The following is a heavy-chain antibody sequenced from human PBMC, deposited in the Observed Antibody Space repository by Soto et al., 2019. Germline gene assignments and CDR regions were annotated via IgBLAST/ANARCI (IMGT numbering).Heavy chain of an antibody. CDR3: ARREVGVTDY. V-gene: IGHV5-51*01. J-gene: IGHJ4*02. CDR1: GYKFTNYW. Sequence: EVQLVQSGAEVKKPGESLTISCKGSGYKFTNYWIAWVRQMPGKGLEWMGIIYPGDSDTRYSPSFQGQATISADKSISTAYLQLSSLKASDTAIYYCARREVGVTDYWGQGTLVTVSS. CDR2: IYPGDSDT. D-gene: IGHD1-26*01.